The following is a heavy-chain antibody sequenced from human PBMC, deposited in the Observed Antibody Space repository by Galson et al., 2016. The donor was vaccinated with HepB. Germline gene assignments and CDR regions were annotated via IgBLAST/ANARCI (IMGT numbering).Heavy chain of an antibody. D-gene: IGHD2-21*02. CDR3: AKADAYCGGDCYPSFDY. V-gene: IGHV3-48*01. Sequence: SLRLSCAASGFIFGHHSMNWVRQAPGKGPEWVSYINDRSRSIFYADSAKGRFTISRDNSKNTLHLQMNSLRAEDTAVYYCAKADAYCGGDCYPSFDYWGQGTLVTVSS. J-gene: IGHJ4*02. CDR1: GFIFGHHS. CDR2: INDRSRSI.